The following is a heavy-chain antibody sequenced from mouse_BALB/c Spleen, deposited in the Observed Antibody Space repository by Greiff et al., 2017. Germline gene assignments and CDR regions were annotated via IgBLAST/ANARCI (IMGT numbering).Heavy chain of an antibody. CDR1: GYTFTSYW. Sequence: QVQLQQSGAELVKPGASVKMSCKASGYTFTSYWMHWVKQRPGQGLEWIGVIDPSDSYTSYNQKFKGKATLTVDTSSSTAYMQLSSLTSEDSAVYYCTRFGGNYDAMDYWGQGTSVTVSS. CDR3: TRFGGNYDAMDY. J-gene: IGHJ4*01. V-gene: IGHV1S127*01. D-gene: IGHD2-1*01. CDR2: IDPSDSYT.